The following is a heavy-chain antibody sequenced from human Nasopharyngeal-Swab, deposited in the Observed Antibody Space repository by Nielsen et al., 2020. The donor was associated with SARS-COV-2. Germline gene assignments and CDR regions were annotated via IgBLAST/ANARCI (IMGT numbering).Heavy chain of an antibody. CDR1: GGSISSYY. CDR3: ARANSSSWSFDY. D-gene: IGHD6-13*01. V-gene: IGHV4-59*01. CDR2: IYYSGST. J-gene: IGHJ4*02. Sequence: SETLSLTCTVSGGSISSYYWSWIRQPPGKGLEWIGYIYYSGSTNYNPSLKSRVTISVDTSKNQFSLKLSSVTAEDTAVYYCARANSSSWSFDYWGQGTLVTVSS.